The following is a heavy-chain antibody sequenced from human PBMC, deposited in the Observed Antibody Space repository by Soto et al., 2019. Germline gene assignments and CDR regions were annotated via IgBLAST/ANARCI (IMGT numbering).Heavy chain of an antibody. CDR1: GFTFSTYW. V-gene: IGHV3-74*01. J-gene: IGHJ5*02. CDR2: INSDASHT. D-gene: IGHD2-15*01. Sequence: PGGSLRLSCAASGFTFSTYWMHWIRQVPGKGLEWVSRINSDASHTYYADSVKGRFTISRDNAKNTLHLEMNSLRAEDTAVYYCVRDAHCINNSCYGNWLDPWGPGTLVTVYS. CDR3: VRDAHCINNSCYGNWLDP.